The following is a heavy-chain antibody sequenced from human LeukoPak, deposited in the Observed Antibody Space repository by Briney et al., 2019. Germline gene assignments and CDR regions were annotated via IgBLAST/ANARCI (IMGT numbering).Heavy chain of an antibody. CDR3: ASAYSSNWYYFDY. V-gene: IGHV5-51*01. J-gene: IGHJ4*02. Sequence: GESLKISCKGSGYSFTTYWIGWVRQMSGKGLEWMGIIYPGDSDTRYSPSFQGQVTISADKSISTAYLQWSSLKASDTAMYYCASAYSSNWYYFDYWGQGTLVTVSS. CDR1: GYSFTTYW. CDR2: IYPGDSDT. D-gene: IGHD6-13*01.